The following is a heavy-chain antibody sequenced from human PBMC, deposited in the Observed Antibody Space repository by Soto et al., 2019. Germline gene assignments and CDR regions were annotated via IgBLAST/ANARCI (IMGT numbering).Heavy chain of an antibody. CDR3: ARGDVPPDCGCDCYTAEYFQH. V-gene: IGHV4-30-4*01. CDR2: IYYSGST. Sequence: QVQLQESGPGLVKPSQTLSLTCTVSGGSISSGDYYWSWIRQPPGKGLEWIGYIYYSGSTYYNPSPKSRVTISVDTSKNQFSLKLSSVTAADTAVYYCARGDVPPDCGCDCYTAEYFQHWGQGTLVTVSS. CDR1: GGSISSGDYY. J-gene: IGHJ1*01. D-gene: IGHD2-21*02.